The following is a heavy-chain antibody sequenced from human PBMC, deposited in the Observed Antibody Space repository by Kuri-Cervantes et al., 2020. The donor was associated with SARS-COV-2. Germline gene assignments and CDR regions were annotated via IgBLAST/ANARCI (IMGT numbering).Heavy chain of an antibody. V-gene: IGHV4-38-2*02. D-gene: IGHD3-10*01. CDR3: ARYRAFGAWADAFDI. CDR1: GYSISSGYY. CDR2: IYHSGST. Sequence: SETLSLTCTVSGYSISSGYYWGWIRQPPGKGLEWIGSIYHSGSTYYNPSLKSRVTISVDTSKNQFSLKLSSMTAADTAVYYCARYRAFGAWADAFDIWGQGTMVTVSS. J-gene: IGHJ3*02.